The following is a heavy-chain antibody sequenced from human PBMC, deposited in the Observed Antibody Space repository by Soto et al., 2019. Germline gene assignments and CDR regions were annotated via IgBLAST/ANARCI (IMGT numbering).Heavy chain of an antibody. Sequence: HPGGSLRLSCAASGFTFSTFWMHWVCQAPGKGLVWVSRINTDGSKTTYAASVKGRFTISRDNAKNTVYLQMDSLRAEDTAVYYCATVATNSYNWLEPWGQGTLVTVSS. CDR2: INTDGSKT. D-gene: IGHD5-12*01. CDR1: GFTFSTFW. V-gene: IGHV3-74*01. J-gene: IGHJ5*02. CDR3: ATVATNSYNWLEP.